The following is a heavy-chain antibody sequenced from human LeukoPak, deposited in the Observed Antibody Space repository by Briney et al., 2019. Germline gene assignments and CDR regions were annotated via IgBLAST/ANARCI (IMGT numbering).Heavy chain of an antibody. D-gene: IGHD6-6*01. Sequence: GGSLRLSCAASGFTFSDHYMDWVRQAPGKGLEWVGRTRNKANSYTTEYAASVKDRFTISRDDSKNSLYLQMNSLKTEDTAVYYCAAIAARPGVDYWGQGTLVTVSS. CDR3: AAIAARPGVDY. J-gene: IGHJ4*02. CDR1: GFTFSDHY. CDR2: TRNKANSYTT. V-gene: IGHV3-72*01.